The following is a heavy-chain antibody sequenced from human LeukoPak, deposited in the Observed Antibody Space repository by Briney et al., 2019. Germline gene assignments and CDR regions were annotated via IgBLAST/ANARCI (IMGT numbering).Heavy chain of an antibody. CDR1: GFTFSSYG. CDR2: IYSGGRT. Sequence: GRSLRLSCAASGFTFSSYGMHWVRQAPGKGLERVSVIYSGGRTYYADSVKGRFTISRDNSKNTLYLQMNSLRAEDTAVYYCASPIDYSYGMDVWGQGTTVTVSS. V-gene: IGHV3-66*01. CDR3: ASPIDYSYGMDV. D-gene: IGHD3-16*02. J-gene: IGHJ6*02.